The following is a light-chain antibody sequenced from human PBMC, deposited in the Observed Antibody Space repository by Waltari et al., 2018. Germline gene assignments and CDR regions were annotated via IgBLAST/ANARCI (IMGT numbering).Light chain of an antibody. V-gene: IGKV1-6*01. CDR1: QGIGND. CDR3: LQDYDYPFT. CDR2: AAS. Sequence: AIQMAQSPSSLSASVGDRVTISCRTSQGIGNDLGCYQQKPGKAPKLLIYAASSLQSGVSSRFSGSGSGTEFTLTISSLQPEDFATYYCLQDYDYPFTFGPGTKVEI. J-gene: IGKJ3*01.